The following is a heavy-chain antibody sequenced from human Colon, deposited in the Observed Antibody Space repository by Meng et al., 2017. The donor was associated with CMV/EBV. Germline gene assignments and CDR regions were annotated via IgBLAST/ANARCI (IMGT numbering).Heavy chain of an antibody. V-gene: IGHV4-34*01. CDR2: LNHSGSA. CDR3: ARGRNGWLLPLDS. Sequence: VHSRHEVAELFKPSETLFITCAISGGSYNAYYLTWIRKSPGKGLEWIGELNHSGSANYNPSLKSRVTISIDTSKRHFSLRLPSVTAADTAVYYCARGRNGWLLPLDSWGQGTLVTVSS. D-gene: IGHD3-3*01. CDR1: GGSYNAYY. J-gene: IGHJ4*02.